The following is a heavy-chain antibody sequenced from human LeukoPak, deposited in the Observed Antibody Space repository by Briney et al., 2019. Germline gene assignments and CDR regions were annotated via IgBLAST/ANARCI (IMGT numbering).Heavy chain of an antibody. D-gene: IGHD6-6*01. CDR3: ARDVVAARKGFDY. Sequence: GASVKVSCKASGYTFTSYAMHWVRQAPGQRLEWMGWINAGNGNTKYSQKFQGRVTITRDTSASTAYMELSGLRSEDTAVYYCARDVVAARKGFDYWGQGTLVTVSS. V-gene: IGHV1-3*01. CDR2: INAGNGNT. J-gene: IGHJ4*02. CDR1: GYTFTSYA.